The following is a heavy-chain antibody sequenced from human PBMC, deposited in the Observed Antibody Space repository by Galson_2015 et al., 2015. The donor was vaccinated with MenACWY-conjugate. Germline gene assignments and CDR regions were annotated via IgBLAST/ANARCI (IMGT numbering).Heavy chain of an antibody. V-gene: IGHV7-4-1*02. D-gene: IGHD6-13*01. CDR2: INTNTGNP. CDR3: ARTAGSAPP. CDR1: GYTFTHYA. J-gene: IGHJ5*02. Sequence: SVKVSCKASGYTFTHYAINWVRQAPGQGLEWIGWINTNTGNPTYAHGFTGRFVFSLDTSVSTAYLQISSLKAEDTAVYYCARTAGSAPPWGLGTLVTVSS.